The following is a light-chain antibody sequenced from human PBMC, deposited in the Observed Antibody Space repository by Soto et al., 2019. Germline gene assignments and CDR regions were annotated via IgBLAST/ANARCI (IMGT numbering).Light chain of an antibody. J-gene: IGKJ3*01. CDR3: QQDYSYPLT. V-gene: IGKV1-8*01. CDR1: LGINRF. CDR2: AAS. Sequence: ASPFSQYPLSLYAPVGDRVTNTCRASLGINRFLAWYQQKPGHAPNLLIYAASTLHTGVPSRFAGSGSGTDFTLTISCLQSEDFATYYCQQDYSYPLTFGPVAKVDI.